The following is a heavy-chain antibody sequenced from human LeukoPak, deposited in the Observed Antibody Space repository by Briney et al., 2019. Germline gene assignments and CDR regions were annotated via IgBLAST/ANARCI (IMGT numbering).Heavy chain of an antibody. V-gene: IGHV4-39*07. CDR3: ASLAYCGGDCYNDAFDI. CDR2: IYYSGST. CDR1: GGSISSSSYY. D-gene: IGHD2-21*02. J-gene: IGHJ3*02. Sequence: SETLSLTCTVSGGSISSSSYYWGWIRQPPGKGLEWIGSIYYSGSTYYNPSLKSRVTISVDTSKNQFSLKLSSVTAADTGVYYCASLAYCGGDCYNDAFDIWGQGTMVTVSS.